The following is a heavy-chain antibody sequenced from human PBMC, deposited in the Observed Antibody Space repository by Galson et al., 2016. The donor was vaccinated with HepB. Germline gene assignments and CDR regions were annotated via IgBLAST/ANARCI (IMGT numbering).Heavy chain of an antibody. D-gene: IGHD2-21*02. V-gene: IGHV3-23*01. J-gene: IGHJ6*02. CDR3: AKSIRGDDYYPSLYYSMDV. CDR1: GFTFTSYV. CDR2: ISGTGDST. Sequence: SLRLSCAASGFTFTSYVLSWVRQAPGKGLQWVSSISGTGDSTFYADSVKGRFTISRDKSKNTLYLQMNSLRAEDTALYYCAKSIRGDDYYPSLYYSMDVWGQGTTVTVSS.